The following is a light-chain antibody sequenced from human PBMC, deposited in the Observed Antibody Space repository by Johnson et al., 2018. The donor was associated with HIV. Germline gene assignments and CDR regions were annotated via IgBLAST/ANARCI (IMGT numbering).Light chain of an antibody. J-gene: IGLJ1*01. CDR3: GTWDRSLSALYV. V-gene: IGLV1-51*01. CDR2: DND. Sequence: QSVLTQPPSVSAAPGQEVTISCSGSYSNIGSNYVSWYQQLPGTAPKLLIYDNDKRPSGIPDRFSGSKSGTSATLGITGLQTVDEAVYYCGTWDRSLSALYVFGTGTKVTVL. CDR1: YSNIGSNY.